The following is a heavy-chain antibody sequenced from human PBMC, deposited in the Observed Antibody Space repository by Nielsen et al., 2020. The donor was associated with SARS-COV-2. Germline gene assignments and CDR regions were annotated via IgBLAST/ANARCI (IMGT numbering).Heavy chain of an antibody. CDR1: GFTFSSYS. CDR2: ISSSSSYI. V-gene: IGHV3-21*01. CDR3: ARDHWELSFLNPHFGQRARLDY. Sequence: GGSLRLSCAASGFTFSSYSMNWVRQAPGKGLEWVSSISSSSSYIYYADSVKGRFTISRDNAKNSLYLQMNSLRAEDTAVYYCARDHWELSFLNPHFGQRARLDYWGQGTLVTVSS. J-gene: IGHJ4*02. D-gene: IGHD1-26*01.